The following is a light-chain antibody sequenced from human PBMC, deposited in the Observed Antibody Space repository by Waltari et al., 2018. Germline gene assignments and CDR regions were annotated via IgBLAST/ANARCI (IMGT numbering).Light chain of an antibody. CDR2: GAS. J-gene: IGKJ1*01. V-gene: IGKV3-15*01. CDR1: QSVSSN. CDR3: QKYNNWPWT. Sequence: EIVMTQSPATLSVSPGERATLSCRASQSVSSNLAGYQQKPGQAPRLLIYGASTRATGIPARFSGSGSGTEFTLTISSMQSEDFAVYYCQKYNNWPWTFGQGTKVEIK.